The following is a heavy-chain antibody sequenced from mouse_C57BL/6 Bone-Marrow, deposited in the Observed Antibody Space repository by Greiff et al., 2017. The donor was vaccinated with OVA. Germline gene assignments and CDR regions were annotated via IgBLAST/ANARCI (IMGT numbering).Heavy chain of an antibody. CDR2: ISSGGDYL. J-gene: IGHJ4*01. Sequence: EVKLVESGEGLVKPGGSLTLSCAASGFTFSRYALSWVRQTPEKRLEWVAYISSGGDYLYYAATVKGRFPIFRDNARNTLYLQMSSLKSEDTAMYYCTRDIFYYAMDYWGQGTSATGSS. V-gene: IGHV5-9-1*02. CDR1: GFTFSRYA. CDR3: TRDIFYYAMDY.